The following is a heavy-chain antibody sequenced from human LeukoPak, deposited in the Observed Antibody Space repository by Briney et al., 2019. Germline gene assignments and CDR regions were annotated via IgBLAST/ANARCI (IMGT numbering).Heavy chain of an antibody. D-gene: IGHD2-2*02. CDR1: GYTFTSYG. Sequence: ASVKVSCKASGYTFTSYGISWVRQAPGQGLEWMGWISAYNGNTNYAQKLQGRVTMTTDTSTSTAYMELRSLRSDDTAVYYCARRVRYCSSTSCYSDDAFDIWGQGTMVSVSS. V-gene: IGHV1-18*01. CDR3: ARRVRYCSSTSCYSDDAFDI. CDR2: ISAYNGNT. J-gene: IGHJ3*02.